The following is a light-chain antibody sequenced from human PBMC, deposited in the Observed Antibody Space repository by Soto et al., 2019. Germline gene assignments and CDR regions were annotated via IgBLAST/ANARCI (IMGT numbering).Light chain of an antibody. V-gene: IGLV2-11*01. CDR2: DVN. J-gene: IGLJ1*01. CDR3: CSYAGSYSYA. CDR1: SSDVGGFSS. Sequence: QSVLTQPGSVSGSPGQSVTISCTGTSSDVGGFSSVSWYQQHPGKAPKLMIYDVNNRPSGVPDRFSGSKSGSTASLTISGLQAEDEADYYCCSYAGSYSYAFATGTKVTVL.